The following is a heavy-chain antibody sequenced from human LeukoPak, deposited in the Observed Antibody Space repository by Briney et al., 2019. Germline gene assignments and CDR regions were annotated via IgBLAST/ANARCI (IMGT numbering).Heavy chain of an antibody. Sequence: ASVKVSCKASGYTFTSYGISWVRQAPGQGLEWMGWISAYNGNTNYAQKLQGRVTMTTDTSTSTAYMELRSLRSDDTAVYYCARDHGPAAIWGYYYYMDAWGKGTTVTVSS. D-gene: IGHD2-2*02. CDR1: GYTFTSYG. J-gene: IGHJ6*03. CDR3: ARDHGPAAIWGYYYYMDA. CDR2: ISAYNGNT. V-gene: IGHV1-18*01.